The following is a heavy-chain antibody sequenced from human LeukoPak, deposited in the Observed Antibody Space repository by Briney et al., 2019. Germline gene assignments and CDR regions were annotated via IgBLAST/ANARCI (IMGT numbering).Heavy chain of an antibody. CDR1: GGYISSYY. CDR2: IYYSGST. D-gene: IGHD3-22*01. CDR3: ASYTYYYDSSGYPA. Sequence: PSETLSLTCTVSGGYISSYYWSWIRQPPGKGLEWIGYIYYSGSTNYNPSLKSRVTISVDTSKNQFSLKLSSVTAADTAVYYCASYTYYYDSSGYPAWGQGTLVTVSS. V-gene: IGHV4-59*01. J-gene: IGHJ4*02.